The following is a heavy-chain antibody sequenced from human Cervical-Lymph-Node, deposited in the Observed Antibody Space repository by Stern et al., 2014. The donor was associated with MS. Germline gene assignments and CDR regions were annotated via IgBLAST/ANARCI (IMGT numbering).Heavy chain of an antibody. V-gene: IGHV4-59*01. CDR1: GGSTNSYF. Sequence: QLQESGPGLVKSSETLSLTCTVSGGSTNSYFWSWIRQPPGKGLEWLGQLSYSGKPDYNPSLTSRLTISLDRSKNQFSLTLSSVTAADTAVYYCARHHFTVFDYWGQGLLVAVSS. J-gene: IGHJ4*02. CDR3: ARHHFTVFDY. CDR2: LSYSGKP.